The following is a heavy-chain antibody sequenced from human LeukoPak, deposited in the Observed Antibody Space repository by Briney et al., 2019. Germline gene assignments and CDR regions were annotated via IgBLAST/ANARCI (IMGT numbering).Heavy chain of an antibody. CDR1: GFAFSSYA. D-gene: IGHD2/OR15-2a*01. Sequence: GGSLRLSCAASGFAFSSYAMTWVRQAPGKGLEWVSAISGSGGTTYYADSVKGRFTISRDNSKNTLFLQMNSLRAEDTAVYYCARELLGEGFDYWGQGTLVTVSS. J-gene: IGHJ4*02. CDR3: ARELLGEGFDY. CDR2: ISGSGGTT. V-gene: IGHV3-23*01.